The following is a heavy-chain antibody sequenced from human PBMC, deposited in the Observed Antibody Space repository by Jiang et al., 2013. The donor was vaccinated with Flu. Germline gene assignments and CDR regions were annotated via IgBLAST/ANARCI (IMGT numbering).Heavy chain of an antibody. CDR3: ARDPADYYYDNSGHLIYYYYGMDV. CDR2: TYYRSKWYN. J-gene: IGHJ6*02. Sequence: SNIAAWSWIRQSPSRGLEWLGRTYYRSKWYNDYAVSVKSRIAINPDTSKNQFSLQLNSVTPDDTAVYYCARDPADYYYDNSGHLIYYYYGMDVWGQGTTVTVSS. V-gene: IGHV6-1*01. D-gene: IGHD3-22*01. CDR1: SNIAA.